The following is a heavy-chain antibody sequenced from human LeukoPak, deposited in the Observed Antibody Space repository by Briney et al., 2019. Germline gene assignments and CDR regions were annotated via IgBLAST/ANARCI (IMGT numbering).Heavy chain of an antibody. CDR3: ARDRQLVWRYFDY. J-gene: IGHJ4*02. CDR1: GDSVSSNSAA. Sequence: SQTLSLACAISGDSVSSNSAAWNWIRQSPLRGLEWLGRTYYRSKWYNDYAVSVKSRITINPDTSKNQFSLQLNSVTPEDTAVYYCARDRQLVWRYFDYWGQGTLVTVSS. CDR2: TYYRSKWYN. V-gene: IGHV6-1*01. D-gene: IGHD6-13*01.